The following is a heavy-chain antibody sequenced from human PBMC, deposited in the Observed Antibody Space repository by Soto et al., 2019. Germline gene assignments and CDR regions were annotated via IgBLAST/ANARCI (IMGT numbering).Heavy chain of an antibody. CDR1: GYTFTSYG. V-gene: IGHV1-18*01. CDR3: ARQPVAVTARFDY. Sequence: QVQLVQSGAEVKKPGASVKVSCKASGYTFTSYGISWVRQSPGQVIEWMGWISAYNGNTNDAQKLQGRGTMTTDTSTIKATMQRRSLRSDDTVVYYRARQPVAVTARFDYWGQGTLVTVSS. D-gene: IGHD6-19*01. J-gene: IGHJ4*02. CDR2: ISAYNGNT.